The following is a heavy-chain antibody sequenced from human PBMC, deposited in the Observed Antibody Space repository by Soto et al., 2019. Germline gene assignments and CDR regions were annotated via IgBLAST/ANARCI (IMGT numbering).Heavy chain of an antibody. CDR2: INAGNGNT. J-gene: IGHJ4*02. V-gene: IGHV1-3*01. CDR1: GYTFTSYA. D-gene: IGHD4-4*01. Sequence: ASVKVSCKASGYTFTSYAMHWVRQAPGQRLEWMGWINAGNGNTKYSQKFQGRVTITRDTSASTAYMELSSLRSEDTAVYYCARGPIIYSNYEGYFDYWGQGTLVTVSS. CDR3: ARGPIIYSNYEGYFDY.